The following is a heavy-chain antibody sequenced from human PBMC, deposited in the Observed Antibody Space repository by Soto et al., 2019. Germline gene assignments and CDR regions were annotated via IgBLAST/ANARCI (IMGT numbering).Heavy chain of an antibody. CDR2: IDPSDSYT. Sequence: GESLKISCKGSGYSFTSYWISWVRQMPGKGLEWMGRIDPSDSYTNYSPSFQGHVTISADKSISTAYLQWSSLKASDTAMYYCARLHLAEAGTNYYYYGMDVWGQGTTVSVSS. V-gene: IGHV5-10-1*01. D-gene: IGHD6-13*01. J-gene: IGHJ6*02. CDR1: GYSFTSYW. CDR3: ARLHLAEAGTNYYYYGMDV.